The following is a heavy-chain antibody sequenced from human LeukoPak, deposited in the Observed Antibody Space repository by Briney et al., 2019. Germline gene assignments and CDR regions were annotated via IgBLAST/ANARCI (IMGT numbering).Heavy chain of an antibody. J-gene: IGHJ6*04. D-gene: IGHD2-2*01. Sequence: GALVKVSCKASGYTFTGYYMHWVRQAPGQGLEWMGWINPNSGGTNYAQKFQGRVTMTRDTSISTAYMELSRLRSDDTAVYYCAKARGLYCSSTSCYECDVWGKGTTVTVSS. CDR2: INPNSGGT. V-gene: IGHV1-2*02. CDR3: AKARGLYCSSTSCYECDV. CDR1: GYTFTGYY.